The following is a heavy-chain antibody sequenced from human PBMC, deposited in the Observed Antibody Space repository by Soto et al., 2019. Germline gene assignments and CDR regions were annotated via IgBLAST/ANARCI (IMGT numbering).Heavy chain of an antibody. D-gene: IGHD5-18*01. CDR1: GGTFYTYT. CDR3: ARIPRYSFPTSDDLDS. CDR2: ITPIYPTT. V-gene: IGHV1-69*13. J-gene: IGHJ4*02. Sequence: RASVKVSCKASGGTFYTYTFSWVRQAPGQGLERMGSITPIYPTTNYAEKFQGRLTVTADGSTNTAYMELNSLTSDDTAVYYCARIPRYSFPTSDDLDSWGQGTLVTVSS.